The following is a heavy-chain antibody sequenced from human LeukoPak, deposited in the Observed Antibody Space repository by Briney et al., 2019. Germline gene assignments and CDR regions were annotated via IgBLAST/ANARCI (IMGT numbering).Heavy chain of an antibody. J-gene: IGHJ5*02. D-gene: IGHD6-13*01. CDR1: GGSISSGGYY. CDR3: ARLVAAARSNWFDP. Sequence: SKTLSLTCTVSGGSISSGGYYWSWIRQHPGKGLEWIGYIYYSGSTYYNPSLKSRVTISVDTSKNQFSLKLSSVTAADTAVYYCARLVAAARSNWFDPWGQGTLVTVSS. CDR2: IYYSGST. V-gene: IGHV4-31*03.